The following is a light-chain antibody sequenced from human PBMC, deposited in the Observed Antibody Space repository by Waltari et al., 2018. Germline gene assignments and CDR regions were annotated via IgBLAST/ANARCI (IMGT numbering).Light chain of an antibody. J-gene: IGLJ2*01. V-gene: IGLV2-14*01. CDR2: EVT. CDR1: SSDVGDYNY. Sequence: QSALTQPASVSGSPGQSITISCTGTSSDVGDYNYVSWYQQHPGKVPKLMIFEVTNRPSGVSNRFSGSKSGNTASLTISGLQAEDEADYYCCSYTSSHTVVFGGGPKLTVL. CDR3: CSYTSSHTVV.